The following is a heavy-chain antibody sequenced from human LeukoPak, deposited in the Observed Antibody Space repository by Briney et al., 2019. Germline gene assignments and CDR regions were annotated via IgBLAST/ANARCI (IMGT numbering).Heavy chain of an antibody. CDR2: IWYDGSNK. D-gene: IGHD5-24*01. CDR3: AREDGYNLYLDY. Sequence: GGSLRLSCAASGFTFSSYGMHWVRQAPGKGLEWVAVIWYDGSNKYYADSVKGRFTISRDNSKNTLYLQMNSLRAEDTAVYYCAREDGYNLYLDYWGQGTLVTVSS. V-gene: IGHV3-33*01. J-gene: IGHJ4*02. CDR1: GFTFSSYG.